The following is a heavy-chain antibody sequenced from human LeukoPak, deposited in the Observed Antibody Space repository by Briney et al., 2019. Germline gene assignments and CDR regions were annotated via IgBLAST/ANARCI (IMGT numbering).Heavy chain of an antibody. Sequence: GGSLRLSCAASGFTVSSNYMSWVRQAPGKGLEWVSVIYSGGSTYYADSVKGRFTISRDNSKNTLYLQMNSLRAEDTAVYYCASLLYYYGSGSSFDYWGQGTLVTVSS. CDR1: GFTVSSNY. CDR2: IYSGGST. V-gene: IGHV3-53*01. D-gene: IGHD3-10*01. CDR3: ASLLYYYGSGSSFDY. J-gene: IGHJ4*02.